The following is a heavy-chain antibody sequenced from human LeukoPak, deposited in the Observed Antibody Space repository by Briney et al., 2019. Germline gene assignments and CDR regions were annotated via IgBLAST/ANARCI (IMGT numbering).Heavy chain of an antibody. Sequence: PGGSLRLSCAASGFTFSSNYMSWVRQAPGKGLEWVSVIYSGGSTYYADSVKGRFTISRDNSKNTLYLQMNSLSAEDTAVYYCARAGQRAYFDYWGQGTLVTVSS. V-gene: IGHV3-66*02. CDR2: IYSGGST. CDR3: ARAGQRAYFDY. J-gene: IGHJ4*02. CDR1: GFTFSSNY.